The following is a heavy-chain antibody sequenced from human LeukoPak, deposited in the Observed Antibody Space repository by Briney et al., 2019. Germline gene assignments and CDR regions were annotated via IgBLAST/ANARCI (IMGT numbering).Heavy chain of an antibody. J-gene: IGHJ6*03. CDR2: INHSGST. CDR1: GGSFSGYY. Sequence: SETLSLTCAVYGGSFSGYYWSWIRQPPGKGLEWIGEINHSGSTNYNPSLKSRVTISVDTSKNQFSLKLSSVTAADTAVYYCASSPLTGYCSSTSCHTGKPRLVYYYMDVWGKGTTVTVSS. D-gene: IGHD2-2*02. CDR3: ASSPLTGYCSSTSCHTGKPRLVYYYMDV. V-gene: IGHV4-34*01.